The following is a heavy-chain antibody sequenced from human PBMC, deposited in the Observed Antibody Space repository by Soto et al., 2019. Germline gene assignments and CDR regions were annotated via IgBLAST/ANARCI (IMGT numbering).Heavy chain of an antibody. D-gene: IGHD5-12*01. CDR3: AKYRRTDAEGYRLDF. V-gene: IGHV4-59*01. CDR1: GGSISGYY. CDR2: VYYSGST. J-gene: IGHJ4*02. Sequence: SETLSLTCTLSGGSISGYYWSWIRQPPGKGLEWIGYVYYSGSTKYNPSLESRVTISVDMSNNQFSLMLTSVTAADTAVYYCAKYRRTDAEGYRLDFWGQGTMVTVSS.